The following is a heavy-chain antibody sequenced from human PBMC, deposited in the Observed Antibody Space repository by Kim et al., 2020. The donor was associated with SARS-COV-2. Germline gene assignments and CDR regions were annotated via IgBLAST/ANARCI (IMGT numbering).Heavy chain of an antibody. CDR1: GGTFSSYA. V-gene: IGHV1-69*04. Sequence: SVKVSCKASGGTFSSYAISWVRQAPGQGLEWMGRIIPILGIANYAQKFQGRVTITADKSTSTAYMELSSLRSEDTAVYYCARDRRRSRIYYYGMDVWGQGTTVTVSS. CDR2: IIPILGIA. CDR3: ARDRRRSRIYYYGMDV. D-gene: IGHD1-20*01. J-gene: IGHJ6*02.